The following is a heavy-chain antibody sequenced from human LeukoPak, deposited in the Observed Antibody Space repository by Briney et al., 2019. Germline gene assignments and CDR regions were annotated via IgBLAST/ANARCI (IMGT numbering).Heavy chain of an antibody. J-gene: IGHJ6*03. V-gene: IGHV4-59*01. Sequence: SETLSLTCTVSGGSISSYYWSWIRQPPGKGLERIGYIYYSGSTNYNPSLKSRVTISVDTSKNQFSLKLSSVTAADAAVYYCARETAAAGIYYYYYYMDVWGKGTTDTVSS. CDR2: IYYSGST. D-gene: IGHD6-13*01. CDR3: ARETAAAGIYYYYYYMDV. CDR1: GGSISSYY.